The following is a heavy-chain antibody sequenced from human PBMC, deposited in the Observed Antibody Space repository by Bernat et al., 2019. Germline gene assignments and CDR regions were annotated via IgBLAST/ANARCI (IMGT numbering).Heavy chain of an antibody. CDR1: GGSVSSGSYY. J-gene: IGHJ2*01. Sequence: QVQLQESGPGLVKPSETLSLTCTVSGGSVSSGSYYWSWIRQPPGKGLEWIGYIYYSGSTNYNPSRKSRVTISVDTSKHQCTLKLSSVTAADTAVYYCARDPRWGYFDLWGRGTLVTASS. CDR2: IYYSGST. D-gene: IGHD1-26*01. V-gene: IGHV4-61*01. CDR3: ARDPRWGYFDL.